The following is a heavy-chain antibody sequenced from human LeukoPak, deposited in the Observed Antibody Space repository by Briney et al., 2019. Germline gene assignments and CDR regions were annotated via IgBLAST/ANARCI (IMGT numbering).Heavy chain of an antibody. CDR1: GYSFTSCW. Sequence: GESLKISCKGSGYSFTSCWIGWVRQMPGKGLEWMGIIYPGDSDTRYSPSFQGQVTISADKSISTAYLQWSSLKASDTAMYYCARIYCSGGSCYSGYFDYWGQGTLVTVSS. D-gene: IGHD2-15*01. CDR2: IYPGDSDT. J-gene: IGHJ4*02. V-gene: IGHV5-51*01. CDR3: ARIYCSGGSCYSGYFDY.